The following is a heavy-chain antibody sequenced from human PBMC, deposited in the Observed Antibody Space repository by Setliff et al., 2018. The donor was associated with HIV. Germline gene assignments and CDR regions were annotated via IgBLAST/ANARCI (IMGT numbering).Heavy chain of an antibody. CDR3: AISTRPY. Sequence: GGSLRLSCAASGFTFDDYGMSWVRQAPGKGLEWVSAISGSGGSTYYADSVKGRFSISRDNSKNTLYLQMNNLRAEDTAVYYCAISTRPYWGQGTLVTVSS. V-gene: IGHV3-23*01. CDR1: GFTFDDYG. J-gene: IGHJ4*02. D-gene: IGHD6-6*01. CDR2: ISGSGGST.